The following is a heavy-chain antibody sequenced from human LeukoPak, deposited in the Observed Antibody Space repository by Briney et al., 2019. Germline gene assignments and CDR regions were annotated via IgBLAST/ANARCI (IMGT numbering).Heavy chain of an antibody. CDR3: ARPAYSGRSDAFDI. V-gene: IGHV5-51*01. D-gene: IGHD1-26*01. J-gene: IGHJ3*02. CDR2: IYPGDSDT. Sequence: GESLKVSRKSSGYSFTSYWIGWVRQMPGKGLEWMGIIYPGDSDTRYSPSFQGQVTISADKSISTAYLQWSSLKASDTAMYYCARPAYSGRSDAFDIWGQGTMVTVSS. CDR1: GYSFTSYW.